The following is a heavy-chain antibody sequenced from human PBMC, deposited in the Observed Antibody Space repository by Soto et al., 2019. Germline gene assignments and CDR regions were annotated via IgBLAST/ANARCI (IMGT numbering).Heavy chain of an antibody. V-gene: IGHV3-23*01. D-gene: IGHD2-8*02. CDR3: ARDSGPRGYDAFDI. CDR2: ISGSGATT. CDR1: GFTFSSYA. J-gene: IGHJ3*02. Sequence: GGSLRLSCAASGFTFSSYAMTWVRQAPGKGLEWVSGISGSGATTSYADSVKGRFTVSRDNSKNTLYLQMNSLRVEDTAVYYCARDSGPRGYDAFDIWGQGTMVTVSS.